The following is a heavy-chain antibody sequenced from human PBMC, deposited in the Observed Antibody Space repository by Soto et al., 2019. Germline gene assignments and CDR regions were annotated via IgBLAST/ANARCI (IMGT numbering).Heavy chain of an antibody. Sequence: VQLVESGGGVVQPGRSLRLSCAASGFTFSHNYMAWVRQAPEMGLEWVSILYAEGTTYYADSVKGRFTISRDSSKNTLFLQMDSLRAEDTAVYYCVRPRPSGENYGMDVWGQGTTVTVSS. D-gene: IGHD3-10*01. CDR1: GFTFSHNY. CDR3: VRPRPSGENYGMDV. CDR2: LYAEGTT. J-gene: IGHJ6*02. V-gene: IGHV3-66*04.